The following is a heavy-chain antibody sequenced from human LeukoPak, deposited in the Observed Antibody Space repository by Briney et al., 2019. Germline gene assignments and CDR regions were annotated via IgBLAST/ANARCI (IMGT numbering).Heavy chain of an antibody. V-gene: IGHV3-7*01. J-gene: IGHJ4*02. Sequence: GGSLRLSCAASGFTFSSYWMSWARQAPGKGLEWVANIKQDGSEKYYVDSVKGRFTISRDNAENSLYLQMNSLRAEDTAVYYCAREGGMATIYFDYWGQGTLVTVSS. CDR1: GFTFSSYW. D-gene: IGHD5-24*01. CDR2: IKQDGSEK. CDR3: AREGGMATIYFDY.